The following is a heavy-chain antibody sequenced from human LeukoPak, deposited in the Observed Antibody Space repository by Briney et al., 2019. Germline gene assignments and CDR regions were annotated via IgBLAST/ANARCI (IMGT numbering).Heavy chain of an antibody. V-gene: IGHV3-30*04. CDR2: ISYDGSNK. Sequence: GGSLRLSCAASGFTFSGYAMHWVRQAPGKGLEWVAVISYDGSNKYYADSVKGRFTISRDNSKNTLYLQMNSLRAEDTAVYYCARDPVAAAGSLDYWGQGTLVTVSS. CDR3: ARDPVAAAGSLDY. CDR1: GFTFSGYA. J-gene: IGHJ4*02. D-gene: IGHD6-13*01.